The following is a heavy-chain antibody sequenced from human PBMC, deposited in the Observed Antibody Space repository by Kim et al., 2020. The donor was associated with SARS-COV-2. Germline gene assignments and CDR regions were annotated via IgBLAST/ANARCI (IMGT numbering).Heavy chain of an antibody. V-gene: IGHV1-46*01. Sequence: ASVKVSCKASGFSFISYYMHWVRQAPGQGLEWMGMINLNDGEAGFSQRFQGRVTMTRDTSTSTVDMELSSLRSEDTALYYCASDLRTSAAGSARSAYYCGHGTLVTASS. D-gene: IGHD6-25*01. CDR1: GFSFISYY. J-gene: IGHJ4*01. CDR3: ASDLRTSAAGSARSAYY. CDR2: INLNDGEA.